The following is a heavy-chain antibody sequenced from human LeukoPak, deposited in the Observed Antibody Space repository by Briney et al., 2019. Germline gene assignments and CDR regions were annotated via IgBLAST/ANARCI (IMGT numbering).Heavy chain of an antibody. J-gene: IGHJ5*02. CDR3: ARDMSSSWYLGWFDP. CDR1: GFTVSSNY. CDR2: IYSGGST. V-gene: IGHV3-66*01. Sequence: GGSLRLSCAASGFTVSSNYMSWVRQAPGKGLEWVSVIYSGGSTYYADSVKGRFTISRDNSKNTLYLQMNSLRAEDTAVYYCARDMSSSWYLGWFDPWGQGTLVTVSS. D-gene: IGHD6-13*01.